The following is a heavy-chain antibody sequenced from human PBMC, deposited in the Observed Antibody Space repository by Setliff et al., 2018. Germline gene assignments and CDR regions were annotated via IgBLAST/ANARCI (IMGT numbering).Heavy chain of an antibody. Sequence: ASVKVSCKASGYNLTSYGVTWVRQAPGQGLDWVGWISPYNGHTNYVQKLQGRVTMTTDTSTNTAHMELNSLRFDDTAVYFCARDVPLTTVTKNYFGPWGQGTLVTVSS. V-gene: IGHV1-18*01. D-gene: IGHD4-17*01. CDR1: GYNLTSYG. J-gene: IGHJ5*02. CDR2: ISPYNGHT. CDR3: ARDVPLTTVTKNYFGP.